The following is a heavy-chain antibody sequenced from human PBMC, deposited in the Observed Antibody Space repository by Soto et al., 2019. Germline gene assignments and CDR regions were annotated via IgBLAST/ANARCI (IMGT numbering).Heavy chain of an antibody. CDR2: IIPMLAAP. CDR3: ARVGPPSPSVIWFFDL. CDR1: GGSFRTYA. Sequence: QGQLVQSGAEVKKPGSSVNVSCKASGGSFRTYAINWVRQAPGQGLEWMGGIIPMLAAPTYAQKFQGRLTITADESTTTVYMALSSLTSEDTAVYYCARVGPPSPSVIWFFDLWGRGTLITVSS. V-gene: IGHV1-69*01. D-gene: IGHD2-21*01. J-gene: IGHJ2*01.